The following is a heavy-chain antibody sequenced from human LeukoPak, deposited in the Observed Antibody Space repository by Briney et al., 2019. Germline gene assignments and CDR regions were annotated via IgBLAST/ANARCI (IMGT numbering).Heavy chain of an antibody. CDR3: ARVSGLNNFDS. D-gene: IGHD1/OR15-1a*01. V-gene: IGHV4-34*01. CDR1: GESFIDYF. CDR2: ISPSGGS. J-gene: IGHJ4*02. Sequence: SQTLSLTCAVYGESFIDYFWSWIRQTPGKGLEWIGEISPSGGSRFSPPLKSRVTISTDTSKNQFSLHLRSVTAADMATYFCARVSGLNNFDSWGQGTLVIVSA.